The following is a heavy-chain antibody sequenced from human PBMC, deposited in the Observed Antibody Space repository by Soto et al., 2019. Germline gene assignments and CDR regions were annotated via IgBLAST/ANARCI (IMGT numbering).Heavy chain of an antibody. J-gene: IGHJ5*02. CDR3: ARDPVDSSSSHARDNWFDP. CDR1: DGSFSGYY. CDR2: VNPNGNT. D-gene: IGHD6-13*01. V-gene: IGHV4-34*01. Sequence: SETLSLTCAVNDGSFSGYYWNWIRQPPGKGLEWIGDVNPNGNTHHNPSLKSRVTISMDTSKNQFSLNLNSVTATDTAVYYCARDPVDSSSSHARDNWFDPWGQGTLVTVSS.